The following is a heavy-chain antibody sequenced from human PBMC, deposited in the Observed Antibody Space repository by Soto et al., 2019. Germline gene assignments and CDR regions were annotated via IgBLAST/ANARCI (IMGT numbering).Heavy chain of an antibody. J-gene: IGHJ4*02. D-gene: IGHD6-6*01. CDR2: IIPIFGTA. V-gene: IGHV1-69*13. CDR3: ARGPEQLPEVFDY. CDR1: GGTFSSYA. Sequence: SVKVSCKASGGTFSSYAISWVRQAPGQGLEWMGGIIPIFGTANYAQKFQGRVTITADESTSTAYMELSSLRSEDTAVYYCARGPEQLPEVFDYWGQGTLVTVPQ.